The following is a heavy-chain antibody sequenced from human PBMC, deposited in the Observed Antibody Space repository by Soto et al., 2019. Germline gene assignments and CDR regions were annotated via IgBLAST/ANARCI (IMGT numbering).Heavy chain of an antibody. V-gene: IGHV1-18*01. CDR3: ARVGGTIGVRGVLHANY. CDR1: GYTFTSYG. CDR2: ISAYNGNT. Sequence: ASVKVSCKASGYTFTSYGISWVRQAPGQGLEGMGWISAYNGNTNYAQKLQGRVTMTTDTSTSTAYMELRSLRSDDTAVYYCARVGGTIGVRGVLHANYWGQGTLVTVSS. D-gene: IGHD3-10*01. J-gene: IGHJ4*02.